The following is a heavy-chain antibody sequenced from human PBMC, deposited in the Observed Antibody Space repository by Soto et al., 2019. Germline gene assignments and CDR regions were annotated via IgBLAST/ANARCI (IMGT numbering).Heavy chain of an antibody. Sequence: QVQLVQSGAEVKKPGASVKVSCKASGYTFTTHGISWVRQVPGQGLEWMGWVRGDNGHTNYAQSLQGRVTMTTDTSTNTAYMELRSLRSDDIAVYYCARDLGYCRSGTCYRESFDPWGQGTLVSVSS. CDR2: VRGDNGHT. CDR1: GYTFTTHG. D-gene: IGHD2-15*01. V-gene: IGHV1-18*03. CDR3: ARDLGYCRSGTCYRESFDP. J-gene: IGHJ5*02.